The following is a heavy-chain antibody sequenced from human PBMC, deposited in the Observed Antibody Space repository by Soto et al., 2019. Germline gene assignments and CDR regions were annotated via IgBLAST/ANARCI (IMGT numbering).Heavy chain of an antibody. CDR1: GFTLSSYG. V-gene: IGHV3-30*19. CDR3: ARGVGNNWNYIWFDP. D-gene: IGHD1-1*01. J-gene: IGHJ5*02. Sequence: QVQLVESGGGVVHPGRSLRLSCAASGFTLSSYGMHWVRQSPGKGLEWVEAISYDGAVRNYADSVKGRFTISRDNSKNTIYLQMSSLRVDDTAVYYCARGVGNNWNYIWFDPWGQGTLVTVSS. CDR2: ISYDGAVR.